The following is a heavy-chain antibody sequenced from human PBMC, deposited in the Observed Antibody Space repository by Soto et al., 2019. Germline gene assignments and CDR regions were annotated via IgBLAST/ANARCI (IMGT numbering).Heavy chain of an antibody. CDR2: ISGSGGST. V-gene: IGHV3-23*01. CDR3: TRLITPLDY. D-gene: IGHD3-16*01. J-gene: IGHJ4*02. Sequence: GGSLRLSCAAPGFTFSSYAMSWVRQAPGKGLEWVSVISGSGGSTYYADSVKGRFTISRDDSKNTAYLQMNSLKTEDTAVYYCTRLITPLDYWGRGTLVTVSS. CDR1: GFTFSSYA.